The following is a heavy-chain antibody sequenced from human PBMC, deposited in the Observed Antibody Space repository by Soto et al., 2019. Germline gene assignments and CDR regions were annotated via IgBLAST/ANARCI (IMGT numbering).Heavy chain of an antibody. Sequence: NPXASLSLPCAVCGYSISSGCYWSWVRQPPGKGLECLGSIYHGGSTYYNPSRNSRVTLSIDMTNNHVSLILNSVTAADTAVYYCARVGPWVPYYYPSSPYTFENWYDPCGQRTLVTV. CDR3: ARVGPWVPYYYPSSPYTFENWYDP. J-gene: IGHJ5*02. CDR2: IYHGGST. CDR1: GYSISSGCY. D-gene: IGHD3-10*01. V-gene: IGHV4-38-2*01.